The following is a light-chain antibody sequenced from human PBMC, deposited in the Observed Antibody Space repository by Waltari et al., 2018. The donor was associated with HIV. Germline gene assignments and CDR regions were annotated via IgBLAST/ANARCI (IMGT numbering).Light chain of an antibody. Sequence: SYVLTQAPSVSVAPGQTARITCGGNNIGSYSVNWYQQKPGQAPVLVVYDDSDRPSGIPKRIYGSNSGNTATLTINRVEAGDEADYSCQVWDSNSGDDVFGGGTKLTVL. CDR1: NIGSYS. CDR3: QVWDSNSGDDV. CDR2: DDS. J-gene: IGLJ2*01. V-gene: IGLV3-21*02.